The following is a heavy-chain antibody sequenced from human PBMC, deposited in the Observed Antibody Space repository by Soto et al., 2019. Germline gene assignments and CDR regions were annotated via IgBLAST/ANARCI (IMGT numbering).Heavy chain of an antibody. D-gene: IGHD3-10*01. Sequence: PSETLSLTCTVSGGSISNYYWSWIRQPPGKGLEWIGYLYYGGSTSYNPSLKSRVTISVDTSKSQITLRLTSVTAADTAVYYCARGVPATMVRGRVISNWFDPWGQGTLVTVSS. CDR1: GGSISNYY. V-gene: IGHV4-59*01. CDR2: LYYGGST. J-gene: IGHJ5*02. CDR3: ARGVPATMVRGRVISNWFDP.